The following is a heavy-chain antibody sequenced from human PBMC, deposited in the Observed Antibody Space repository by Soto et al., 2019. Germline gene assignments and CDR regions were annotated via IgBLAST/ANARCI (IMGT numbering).Heavy chain of an antibody. D-gene: IGHD4-4*01. CDR1: GYTFTSYD. CDR3: ARVEVTTRTDYYYYYMDV. V-gene: IGHV1-8*01. Sequence: ASVKVSCTASGYTFTSYDINWVRQATGQGLEWMGWMNPNSGNTGYAQKFQGRVTMTRNTSISTAYMELSSLRSEDTAVYYCARVEVTTRTDYYYYYMDVWGKGTTVTVSS. CDR2: MNPNSGNT. J-gene: IGHJ6*03.